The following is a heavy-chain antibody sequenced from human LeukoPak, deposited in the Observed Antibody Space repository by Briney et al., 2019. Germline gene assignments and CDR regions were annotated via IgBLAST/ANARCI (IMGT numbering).Heavy chain of an antibody. J-gene: IGHJ4*02. V-gene: IGHV3-33*06. CDR1: GFSFSSYA. CDR2: IWYDGSNK. CDR3: AKDPPGYSYGYVYYFDY. Sequence: GGSLRLSCVASGFSFSSYAMTWVRQAPGKGLEWVAVIWYDGSNKYYADSVKGRFTISRDNSKNTLYLQMNSLRAEDTAVYYCAKDPPGYSYGYVYYFDYWGQGTLVTVSS. D-gene: IGHD5-18*01.